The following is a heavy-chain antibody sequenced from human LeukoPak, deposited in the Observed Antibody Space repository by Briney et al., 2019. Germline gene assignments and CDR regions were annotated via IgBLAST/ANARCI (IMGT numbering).Heavy chain of an antibody. D-gene: IGHD3-22*01. Sequence: GGSLRLSCATSGFLFSDYAMHWVRQAPGKGLEWVAVVSYDNNNYYGVSVKGRFTISRDNSKDTLYLQMNSLRAEDTAVYYCARDSQWLLHSALGYWGQRTLVTVSS. V-gene: IGHV3-30-3*01. CDR3: ARDSQWLLHSALGY. J-gene: IGHJ4*02. CDR1: GFLFSDYA. CDR2: VSYDNNN.